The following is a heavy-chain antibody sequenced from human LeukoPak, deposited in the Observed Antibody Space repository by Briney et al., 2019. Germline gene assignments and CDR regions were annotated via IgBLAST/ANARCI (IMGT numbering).Heavy chain of an antibody. J-gene: IGHJ4*02. V-gene: IGHV6-1*01. CDR2: TYYRSKWYK. D-gene: IGHD1-26*01. CDR3: ARKPYRVGASTFDY. Sequence: SQTLSLTCAISGDSLSSNNAAWNWIRQSPSRGLEWLGGTYYRSKWYKDYAVSVKSRIAINPDTSKNPFSLQLSSATPEDAAVYYCARKPYRVGASTFDYWGQGTLVTVSS. CDR1: GDSLSSNNAA.